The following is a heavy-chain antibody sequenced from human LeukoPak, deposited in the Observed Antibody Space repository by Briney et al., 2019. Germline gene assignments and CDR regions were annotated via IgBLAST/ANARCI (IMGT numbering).Heavy chain of an antibody. V-gene: IGHV3-23*01. D-gene: IGHD3-22*01. CDR1: GFTFSSYG. J-gene: IGHJ4*02. Sequence: GGSLRLSCAASGFTFSSYGMSWVRQAPGKGLEWVSAISGSGGSTYYADSVKGRFTISRDNSKNTLNLQMNSLRVEDTAVYYCAKDPRASSAYYYDRLGYWGQGTLVTVSS. CDR2: ISGSGGST. CDR3: AKDPRASSAYYYDRLGY.